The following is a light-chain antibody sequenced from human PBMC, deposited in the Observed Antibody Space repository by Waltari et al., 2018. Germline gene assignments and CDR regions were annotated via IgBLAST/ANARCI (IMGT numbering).Light chain of an antibody. CDR2: DVS. CDR1: SSDVGGYNY. Sequence: QSALTQPASVSGSPGQSITISCTGTSSDVGGYNYVPGYQQHPGKAPKLMIYDVSNRPSGVSNRFSGSKSGNTASLTISGLQAEDEADYYCSSYTSSNTLGFGTGTKVTVL. CDR3: SSYTSSNTLG. J-gene: IGLJ1*01. V-gene: IGLV2-14*03.